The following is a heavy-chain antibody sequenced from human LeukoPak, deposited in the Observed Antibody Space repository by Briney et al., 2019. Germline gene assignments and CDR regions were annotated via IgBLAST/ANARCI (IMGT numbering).Heavy chain of an antibody. V-gene: IGHV4-59*01. CDR3: ARVSWFPGTSYYYMDV. Sequence: SQTLSLTCTVSGGSISSYYWSWIRQPPGKGLEWFGYIYDSGTTNYNPSLKSRVTISVDTSKNQFSLKLSSVTAADTAVYFCARVSWFPGTSYYYMDVWGKGTTVTVSS. J-gene: IGHJ6*03. CDR2: IYDSGTT. D-gene: IGHD1-1*01. CDR1: GGSISSYY.